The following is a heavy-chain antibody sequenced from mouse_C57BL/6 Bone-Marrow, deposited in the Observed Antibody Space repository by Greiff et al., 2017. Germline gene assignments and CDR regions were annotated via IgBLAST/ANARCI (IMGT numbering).Heavy chain of an antibody. Sequence: VKLQQSGAELARPGASVKLSCKASGYTFTSYGISWVKQRPGPGLEWIGEIYPRSGNTYYNEKFKGKATLTADKSSSTAYMELRSLTSEDSAVYFCARGIYYYGSSFYWYFDVWGTGTTVTVSS. CDR1: GYTFTSYG. D-gene: IGHD1-1*01. CDR3: ARGIYYYGSSFYWYFDV. CDR2: IYPRSGNT. J-gene: IGHJ1*03. V-gene: IGHV1-81*01.